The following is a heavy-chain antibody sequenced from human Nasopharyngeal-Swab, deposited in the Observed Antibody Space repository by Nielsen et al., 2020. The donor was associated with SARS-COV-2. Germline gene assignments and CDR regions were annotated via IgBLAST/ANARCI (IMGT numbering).Heavy chain of an antibody. J-gene: IGHJ6*03. CDR3: ARGSYGQSGYYYYYMDV. Sequence: GGSLRLSCAASGFTFSSYGVHWVRQAPGKGLEWVAVIWYDGSGKYYADSVKGRFTISRDNSKNTLYLQMNSLRAEDTAVYYCARGSYGQSGYYYYYMDVWGKGTTVTVSS. CDR1: GFTFSSYG. V-gene: IGHV3-33*01. D-gene: IGHD2-8*01. CDR2: IWYDGSGK.